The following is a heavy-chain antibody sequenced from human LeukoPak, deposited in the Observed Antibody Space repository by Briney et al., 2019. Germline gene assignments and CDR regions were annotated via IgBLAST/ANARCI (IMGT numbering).Heavy chain of an antibody. J-gene: IGHJ5*02. Sequence: GGSLRLSXAASGFTFSSYWMSWVRQAPGKGLEWVANIKQDGSEKYYVDSVKGRFTISRDNAKNSLYLRMNSLRAEDTAVYYCAREPIEYCSSTSCPRYNWFDPWGQGTLVTVSS. V-gene: IGHV3-7*01. CDR2: IKQDGSEK. D-gene: IGHD2-2*01. CDR3: AREPIEYCSSTSCPRYNWFDP. CDR1: GFTFSSYW.